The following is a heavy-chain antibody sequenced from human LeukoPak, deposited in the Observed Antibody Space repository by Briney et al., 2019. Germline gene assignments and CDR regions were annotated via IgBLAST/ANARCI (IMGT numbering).Heavy chain of an antibody. V-gene: IGHV3-23*01. CDR3: ARNQGFDI. CDR1: GFTFSSYA. Sequence: PGGSLRLSCAASGFTFSSYAMSWVRQAPGKGLEWVSAISDSGGTTYYADSVKGRFAISRDNSKNTLYLQMNSLSAEDTAIYYCARNQGFDIWGQGAMVTVSS. CDR2: ISDSGGTT. D-gene: IGHD1-14*01. J-gene: IGHJ3*02.